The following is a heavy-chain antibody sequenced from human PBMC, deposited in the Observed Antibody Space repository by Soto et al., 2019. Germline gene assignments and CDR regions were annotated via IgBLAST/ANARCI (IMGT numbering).Heavy chain of an antibody. V-gene: IGHV1-18*01. CDR2: INAYNGNT. J-gene: IGHJ4*02. CDR3: ARELGHQLVDY. Sequence: QVQLVQSGAEVKKPGASVKVSCKASGYTFNSYGISWVRQAPGQGLEWMGWINAYNGNTNYAQKLQGRVTMTTDTSTSTAYRELRSLRSDDTAVYYCARELGHQLVDYWGQGTLVTVSS. D-gene: IGHD6-13*01. CDR1: GYTFNSYG.